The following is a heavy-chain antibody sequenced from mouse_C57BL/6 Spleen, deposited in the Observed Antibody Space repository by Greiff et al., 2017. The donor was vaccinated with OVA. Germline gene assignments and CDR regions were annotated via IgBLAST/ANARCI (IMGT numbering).Heavy chain of an antibody. CDR3: ARSYYGSSYFDY. J-gene: IGHJ2*01. V-gene: IGHV7-3*01. CDR1: GFTFTDYY. Sequence: EVKLVESGGGLVQPGGSLSLSCAASGFTFTDYYMSWVRQPPGKALEWLGFLRNKANGYTTEYSASVKGRFTISRDNSQSILYLQMNALRAEDSATYYCARSYYGSSYFDYWGQGTTLTVSS. CDR2: LRNKANGYTT. D-gene: IGHD1-1*01.